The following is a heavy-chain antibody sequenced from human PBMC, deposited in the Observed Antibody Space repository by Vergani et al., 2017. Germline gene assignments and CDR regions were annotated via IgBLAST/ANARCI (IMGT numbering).Heavy chain of an antibody. D-gene: IGHD2-8*01. CDR2: ISGSGGST. CDR3: AKEWVYATGGYYMTV. Sequence: EVQLLEYGGGLVQPGGSLRLSCAASGFTFSSNAMSWVRQAPGKGLEWVSAISGSGGSTYYADAVKGRFTISRDNSKNTLYLQRNSLRAEDTAVYYCAKEWVYATGGYYMTVWGKGPTVTVSS. J-gene: IGHJ6*03. CDR1: GFTFSSNA. V-gene: IGHV3-23*01.